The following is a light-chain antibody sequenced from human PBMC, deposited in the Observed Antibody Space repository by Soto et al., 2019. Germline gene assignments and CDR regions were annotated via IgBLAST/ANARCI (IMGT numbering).Light chain of an antibody. Sequence: DIQMTQSPSSLSASVGDRVTITCRASQGIRNELGWYQQRPGRAPKRLIYGVSNLQSGVPSRFSGSASGTEYTLTISSLQPEDSATYYSLQHNTYPWTFGQGTKVEVK. J-gene: IGKJ1*01. V-gene: IGKV1-17*01. CDR3: LQHNTYPWT. CDR1: QGIRNE. CDR2: GVS.